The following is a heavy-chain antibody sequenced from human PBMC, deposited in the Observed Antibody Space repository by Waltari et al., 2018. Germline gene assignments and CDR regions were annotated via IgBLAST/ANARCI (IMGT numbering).Heavy chain of an antibody. CDR3: ARETRWGWGYYYYYGMDV. CDR2: IITIFGTA. CDR1: GGTFSSYA. V-gene: IGHV1-69*05. J-gene: IGHJ6*02. Sequence: QVQLVQSGAEVKKPGSSVKVSCKASGGTFSSYAISWVRQAPGQGLEWMGGIITIFGTANYAPKVQGRVTITTDEPTSTAYMELSSLRSEDTAVYYCARETRWGWGYYYYYGMDVWGQGTTVTVSS. D-gene: IGHD2-21*01.